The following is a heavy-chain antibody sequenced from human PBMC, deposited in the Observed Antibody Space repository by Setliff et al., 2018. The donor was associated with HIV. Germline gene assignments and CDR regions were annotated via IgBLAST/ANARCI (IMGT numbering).Heavy chain of an antibody. D-gene: IGHD5-12*01. CDR2: INHSGST. Sequence: PSETLSLTCAVYGGSFSEYYWSWIRQSPGKGLEWMGEINHSGSTHYNPPPKSQATISVDTSKNQFSLRLNSVTAADTAVYYRASGATLLPGYSDRWEYFYTDVWGKGTTVTVSS. V-gene: IGHV4-34*01. CDR1: GGSFSEYY. CDR3: ASGATLLPGYSDRWEYFYTDV. J-gene: IGHJ6*03.